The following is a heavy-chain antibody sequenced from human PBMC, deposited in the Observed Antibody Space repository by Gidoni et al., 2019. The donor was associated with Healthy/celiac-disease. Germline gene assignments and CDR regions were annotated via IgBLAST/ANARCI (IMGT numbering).Heavy chain of an antibody. J-gene: IGHJ4*02. Sequence: EVQLVESGGGLVKPGGSLRLSCAASGFTFSNAWMSWVRQAPGKGLEWVGRIKSKTDGGTTDYAAPVKGRFTISRDDSKNTLYLQMNSLKTEDTAVYYCTTAPTMIVVVGDYWGQGTLVTVSS. CDR1: GFTFSNAW. CDR2: IKSKTDGGTT. CDR3: TTAPTMIVVVGDY. V-gene: IGHV3-15*01. D-gene: IGHD3-22*01.